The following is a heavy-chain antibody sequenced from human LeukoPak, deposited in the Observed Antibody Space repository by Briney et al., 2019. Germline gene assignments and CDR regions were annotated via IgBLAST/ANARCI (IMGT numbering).Heavy chain of an antibody. CDR3: ARAPGSSTSWSYFDF. D-gene: IGHD6-13*01. CDR2: LYTGGDT. CDR1: GFTVSAHY. J-gene: IGHJ4*02. V-gene: IGHV3-53*05. Sequence: GGSLRLSCAVSGFTVSAHYMSWVRQAPGKGLECVSFLYTGGDTYYADSVKGRFTISRDNSKNTLYLQMNSLRGEDTAVYYCARAPGSSTSWSYFDFWGQGTLVTVSS.